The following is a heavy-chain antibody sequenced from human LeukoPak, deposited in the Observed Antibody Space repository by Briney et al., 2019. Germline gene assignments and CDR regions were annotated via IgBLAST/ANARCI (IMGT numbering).Heavy chain of an antibody. CDR2: IYTSGST. D-gene: IGHD3-10*01. CDR1: GGSISNYY. J-gene: IGHJ5*02. V-gene: IGHV4-4*07. CDR3: ARDRLWFGGFDP. Sequence: PSETLSLTCTVSGGSISNYYWSWIRQPAREGLEWIGRIYTSGSTNYNPSLKSRVTMSVDTSRNQFSLKLTSVTAADTAVYYCARDRLWFGGFDPWGQGTLATVSS.